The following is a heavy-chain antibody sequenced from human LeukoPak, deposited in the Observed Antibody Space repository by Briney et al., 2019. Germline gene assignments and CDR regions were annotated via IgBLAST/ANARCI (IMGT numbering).Heavy chain of an antibody. J-gene: IGHJ4*02. Sequence: GGSLRLSCAASGFTLSSFSMHWVRQSPGRGLEYVSAINYKGGTTYYADSVKGRFTISRDNPKNTLCLQMASLRDEDMGVYYCARVGPETAFDYWGQGTQVTVSS. D-gene: IGHD1-14*01. CDR1: GFTLSSFS. V-gene: IGHV3-64*02. CDR3: ARVGPETAFDY. CDR2: INYKGGTT.